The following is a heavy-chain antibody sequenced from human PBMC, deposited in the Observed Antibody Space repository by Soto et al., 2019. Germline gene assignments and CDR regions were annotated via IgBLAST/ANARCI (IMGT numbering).Heavy chain of an antibody. CDR3: AKGPDYYDSSGYHYYYGMDV. CDR2: IWYDGSNK. J-gene: IGHJ6*02. D-gene: IGHD3-22*01. V-gene: IGHV3-33*06. Sequence: GGSLRLSCTVSGFTFNTYGMHWVRQAPGRGPEWVAIIWYDGSNKYHADSVKGRFTISRDNSKNTLYLQMNSLRAEDTAVYYCAKGPDYYDSSGYHYYYGMDVRAQGTTVTVSS. CDR1: GFTFNTYG.